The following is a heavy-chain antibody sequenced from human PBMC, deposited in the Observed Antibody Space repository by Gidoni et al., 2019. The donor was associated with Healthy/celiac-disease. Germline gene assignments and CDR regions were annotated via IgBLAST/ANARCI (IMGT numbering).Heavy chain of an antibody. V-gene: IGHV3-21*01. D-gene: IGHD4-17*01. Sequence: EVQLVESGGGLVKPGGSLRLSCAASGFTFSSYSMNWVRQAPGKGLEWVSSISSSSSYIYYADSVKGRFTISRDNAKNSLYLQMNSLRAEDTAVYYCARVLGIGDYVTSDAFDIWGQGTMVTVSS. CDR2: ISSSSSYI. J-gene: IGHJ3*02. CDR3: ARVLGIGDYVTSDAFDI. CDR1: GFTFSSYS.